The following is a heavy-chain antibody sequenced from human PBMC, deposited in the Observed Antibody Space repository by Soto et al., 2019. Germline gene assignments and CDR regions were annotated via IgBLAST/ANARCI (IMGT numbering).Heavy chain of an antibody. J-gene: IGHJ6*02. CDR1: GGTFSSYA. CDR2: IIPIFGTA. CDR3: ARGYCSGGGCQLVAYYYYGMDV. D-gene: IGHD2-15*01. V-gene: IGHV1-69*13. Sequence: SVKVSCKASGGTFSSYAISWVRQAPGQGLEWMGGIIPIFGTANYAQKFQGRVTITADESTSTAYMELSSLRSEDTAVYYCARGYCSGGGCQLVAYYYYGMDVWGQGTTVTVSS.